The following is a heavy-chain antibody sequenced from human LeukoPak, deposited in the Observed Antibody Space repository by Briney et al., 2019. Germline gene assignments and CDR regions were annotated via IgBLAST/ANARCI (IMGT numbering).Heavy chain of an antibody. CDR3: ARLEGGPRNYYGMDV. V-gene: IGHV4-59*08. D-gene: IGHD1-26*01. CDR2: IYYSGST. Sequence: SETLSLTCTVSGGSISSYYWSWIRQPPGKGLEWIGYIYYSGSTNYNPSLKSRVTISVDTSKNQFSLKLSSVTAADTAVYYCARLEGGPRNYYGMDVWGQGTTVTVSS. J-gene: IGHJ6*02. CDR1: GGSISSYY.